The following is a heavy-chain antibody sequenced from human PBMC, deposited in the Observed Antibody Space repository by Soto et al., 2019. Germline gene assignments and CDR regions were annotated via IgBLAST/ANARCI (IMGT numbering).Heavy chain of an antibody. CDR3: ARGSGSGYGRYYMDV. V-gene: IGHV4-34*01. Sequence: SETLSLTCAVYGGSFSGYYWSWIRQPPGKGLEWIGEINHSGSTNYNPSLKSRVTISVDTSKNQFSLKLSSVTAADTAVYYCARGSGSGYGRYYMDVWGKGTTVTVS. CDR1: GGSFSGYY. D-gene: IGHD5-12*01. J-gene: IGHJ6*03. CDR2: INHSGST.